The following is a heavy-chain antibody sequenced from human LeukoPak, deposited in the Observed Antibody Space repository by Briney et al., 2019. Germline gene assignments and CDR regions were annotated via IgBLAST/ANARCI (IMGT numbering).Heavy chain of an antibody. CDR1: GGSISSYY. D-gene: IGHD3-22*01. V-gene: IGHV4-59*12. CDR3: ARSRDSSGYYYPFDY. J-gene: IGHJ4*02. Sequence: SESLSLTCTVSGGSISSYYWSWIRQPPGKGLEWSGYIYYRGSTNYNSSLKRRVTISVDTSKNQFSLKLSSVTAADTAVYYCARSRDSSGYYYPFDYWGQGTLVTVSS. CDR2: IYYRGST.